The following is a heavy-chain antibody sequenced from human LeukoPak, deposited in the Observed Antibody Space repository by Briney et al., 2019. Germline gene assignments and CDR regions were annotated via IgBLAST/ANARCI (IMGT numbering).Heavy chain of an antibody. CDR2: IIPIFGTA. Sequence: GASVKVSCKPSGGSFSSYAISWVRQAPGQGLGWMGGIIPIFGTANYAQKFQGRVTITTDESTSTAYMELSSLRSEDTAVYYCARGRTSIAARRAGYYYYMDVWGKGTTVTVSS. CDR1: GGSFSSYA. V-gene: IGHV1-69*05. CDR3: ARGRTSIAARRAGYYYYMDV. D-gene: IGHD6-6*01. J-gene: IGHJ6*03.